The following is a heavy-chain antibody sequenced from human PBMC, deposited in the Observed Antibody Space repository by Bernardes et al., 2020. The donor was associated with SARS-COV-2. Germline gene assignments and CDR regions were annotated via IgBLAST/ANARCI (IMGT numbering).Heavy chain of an antibody. CDR3: TTGGAITIFGVVIVMDAFEI. V-gene: IGHV3-15*01. Sequence: GGSLRLSCAASGFTFSNAWMSWVRQAPGKGLEWVGRIKSKTDGGTTDYAAPVKGRFTISRDDSKNTLYLQMNSLKTEDTAVYYCTTGGAITIFGVVIVMDAFEIWGQGTMVTVSS. CDR1: GFTFSNAW. D-gene: IGHD3-3*01. CDR2: IKSKTDGGTT. J-gene: IGHJ3*02.